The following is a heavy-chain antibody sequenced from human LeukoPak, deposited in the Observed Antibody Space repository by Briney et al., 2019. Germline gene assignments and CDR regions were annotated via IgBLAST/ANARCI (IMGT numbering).Heavy chain of an antibody. CDR1: GFTFDDYA. V-gene: IGHV3-9*01. J-gene: IGHJ4*02. CDR2: ISWNSGSI. D-gene: IGHD5-18*01. CDR3: ARDLEGQLWTYYFDY. Sequence: GRSLRLSCAASGFTFDDYAMHWVRQAPGKGLEWVSGISWNSGSIGYADSVKGRFTISRDNSKNTLYLQMNSLRAEDTAVYYCARDLEGQLWTYYFDYWGQGTLVTVSS.